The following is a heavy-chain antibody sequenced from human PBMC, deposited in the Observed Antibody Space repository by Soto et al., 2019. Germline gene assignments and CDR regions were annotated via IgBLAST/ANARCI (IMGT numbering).Heavy chain of an antibody. D-gene: IGHD3-3*01. V-gene: IGHV3-23*01. CDR1: GFTFSSYA. CDR3: AKDVRFLEWLLPYNWFDP. J-gene: IGHJ5*02. Sequence: GGSLRLSCAASGFTFSSYAMSWVHQAPGKGLEWVSAISGSGGSTYYADSVKGRFTISRDNSKNTLYLQMNSLRAEDKAVYYGAKDVRFLEWLLPYNWFDPWGQGTLVTVSS. CDR2: ISGSGGST.